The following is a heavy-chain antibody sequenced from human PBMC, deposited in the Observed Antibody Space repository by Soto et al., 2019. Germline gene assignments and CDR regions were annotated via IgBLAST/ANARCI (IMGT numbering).Heavy chain of an antibody. J-gene: IGHJ5*02. V-gene: IGHV3-48*01. CDR3: AVESSGWYGDWFDP. CDR1: GFTFSSYS. CDR2: ISSSSSTI. Sequence: GGSLRLSCAASGFTFSSYSMNWVRQAPGKGLEWVSYISSSSSTIYYADSVKGRFTISRDNAKNSLYLQMNSLRAEDTAVYYCAVESSGWYGDWFDPWGQGTLVTVSS. D-gene: IGHD6-19*01.